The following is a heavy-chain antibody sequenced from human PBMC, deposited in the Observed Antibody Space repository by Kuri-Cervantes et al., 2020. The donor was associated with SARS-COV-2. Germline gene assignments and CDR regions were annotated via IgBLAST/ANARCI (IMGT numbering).Heavy chain of an antibody. CDR3: ARAYGLLRYIYYMDV. CDR1: GYSISSGYY. Sequence: ESLKISCAVSGYSISSGYYWGWIRQPPGKGLEWIGSIYHSGSTYYNPSLKSRVSISVDTSNRQFSLSLSSVTAADTAVYYCARAYGLLRYIYYMDVWGRGTTVTVSS. CDR2: IYHSGST. V-gene: IGHV4-38-2*01. D-gene: IGHD3-9*01. J-gene: IGHJ6*03.